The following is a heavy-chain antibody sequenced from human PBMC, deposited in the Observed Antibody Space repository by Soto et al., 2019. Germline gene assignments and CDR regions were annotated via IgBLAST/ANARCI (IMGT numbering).Heavy chain of an antibody. J-gene: IGHJ4*02. Sequence: PGGSLRLSCAASGFTFSSYAMSWVRQAPGKGLEWVSAISGSGGSTYYADSVKGRFTISRDNSKNTLYLQMNSLRAEDTAVYYCAKEEGRSTMVRGVISGDFDYWGQGTLVTVSS. CDR1: GFTFSSYA. D-gene: IGHD3-10*01. CDR2: ISGSGGST. CDR3: AKEEGRSTMVRGVISGDFDY. V-gene: IGHV3-23*01.